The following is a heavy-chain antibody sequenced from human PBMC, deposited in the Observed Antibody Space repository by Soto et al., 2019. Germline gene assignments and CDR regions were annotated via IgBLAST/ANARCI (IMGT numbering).Heavy chain of an antibody. V-gene: IGHV3-13*01. CDR3: ARLGGEHRNDMHVNTYYYGSGSYYPTDAFDI. D-gene: IGHD3-10*01. J-gene: IGHJ3*02. Sequence: PGGSLRLSCAASGFTFSSYDMHWVRLATGKGMEWVSAIGTAGDTYYPGSVKGRFTISRENAKNSLYLQMNSLRAGDTAVYYCARLGGEHRNDMHVNTYYYGSGSYYPTDAFDIWGQGTMVTVSS. CDR1: GFTFSSYD. CDR2: IGTAGDT.